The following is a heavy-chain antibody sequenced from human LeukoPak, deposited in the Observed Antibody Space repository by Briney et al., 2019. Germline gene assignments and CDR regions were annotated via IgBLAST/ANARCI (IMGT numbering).Heavy chain of an antibody. D-gene: IGHD1-1*01. V-gene: IGHV1-18*01. CDR1: GYTFTSYG. Sequence: ASVKVSSKASGYTFTSYGISWVRQAPGQGLEWMGWISAYNGNTNYAQKLQGRVTMTTDTSTSTAYMELRSLRSDDTAVYYCARVQLEYYYYYYYGMDVWGQGTTVTVSS. J-gene: IGHJ6*02. CDR3: ARVQLEYYYYYYYGMDV. CDR2: ISAYNGNT.